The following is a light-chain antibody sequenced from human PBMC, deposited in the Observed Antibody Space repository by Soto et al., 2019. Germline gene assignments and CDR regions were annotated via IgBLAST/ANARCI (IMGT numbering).Light chain of an antibody. J-gene: IGKJ4*01. CDR1: QSGSGSY. CDR2: DAT. Sequence: EIVLTQSPGTLSFSPGERATLSCSASQSGSGSYLAWYQHKPGQAPRPLMYDATSRATGIPDRFSGSGCGTDFTLTISRLEPEDFAVYYCQQYDDSPLTFGGGTQVEIK. CDR3: QQYDDSPLT. V-gene: IGKV3-20*01.